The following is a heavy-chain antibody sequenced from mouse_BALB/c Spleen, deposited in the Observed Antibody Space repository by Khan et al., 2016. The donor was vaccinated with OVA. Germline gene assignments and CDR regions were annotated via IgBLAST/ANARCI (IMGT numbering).Heavy chain of an antibody. J-gene: IGHJ2*01. V-gene: IGHV5-6-5*01. CDR1: GFTFSSYV. Sequence: EVRLVESGGDLVKPGGSLKLSCAASGFTFSSYVMSWVRQTPEKRLEWVASISSGGSTYYPDSVKGRVTISRDNARKRLYLQRRSRRSEDTAIYYCAREAYRYDEYYFDYWGQGTTLTVSS. CDR3: AREAYRYDEYYFDY. D-gene: IGHD2-14*01. CDR2: ISSGGST.